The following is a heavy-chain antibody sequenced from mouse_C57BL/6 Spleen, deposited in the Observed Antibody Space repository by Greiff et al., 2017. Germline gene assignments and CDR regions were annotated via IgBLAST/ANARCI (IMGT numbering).Heavy chain of an antibody. CDR3: ASYSNYPFDY. J-gene: IGHJ2*01. D-gene: IGHD2-5*01. Sequence: DVQLQESGPGMVKPSQSLSLTCTVTGYSITSGYDWHWIRHFPGNKLEWMGYISYSGSTNYNPSLKSRISITHDTSKNHFFLKLNSVTTEDTATYYCASYSNYPFDYWGQGTTLTVSS. CDR1: GYSITSGYD. CDR2: ISYSGST. V-gene: IGHV3-1*01.